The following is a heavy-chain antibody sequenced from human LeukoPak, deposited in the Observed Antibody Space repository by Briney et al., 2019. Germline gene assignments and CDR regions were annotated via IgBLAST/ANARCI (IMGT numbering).Heavy chain of an antibody. CDR3: ARGGGGNSDFVTSYTGASLSFDY. V-gene: IGHV3-23*01. CDR1: EFILSRYA. Sequence: GGSLRLSCVAYEFILSRYAVSWVRQAPGKGLQWVSSLGISGDYSWYAGSVKGRFTISRDVSKNTLYLQMNSLGVEDTAVYYCARGGGGNSDFVTSYTGASLSFDYWGQGALVTVSS. CDR2: LGISGDYS. J-gene: IGHJ4*02. D-gene: IGHD4-23*01.